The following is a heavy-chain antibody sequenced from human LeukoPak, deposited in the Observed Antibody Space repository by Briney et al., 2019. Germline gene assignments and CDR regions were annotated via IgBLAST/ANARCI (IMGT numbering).Heavy chain of an antibody. V-gene: IGHV4-34*01. Sequence: SETLSLTCDVSGVSFSTYYWSWIRQSPEKGLEWIGEVNHSGYTNLNPSLKSRVTISVDTSKNQFSLKPSSVTAADTAVYYCARQIYGSDYWGQGTLVTVSS. D-gene: IGHD4-17*01. J-gene: IGHJ4*02. CDR1: GVSFSTYY. CDR2: VNHSGYT. CDR3: ARQIYGSDY.